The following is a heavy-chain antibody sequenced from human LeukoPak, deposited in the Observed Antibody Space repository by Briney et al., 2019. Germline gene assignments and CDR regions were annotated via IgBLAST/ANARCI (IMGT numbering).Heavy chain of an antibody. CDR2: IWHGGTT. D-gene: IGHD3-10*01. CDR1: GGSISSSSYY. V-gene: IGHV4-39*07. Sequence: SETLSLTCTVSGGSISSSSYYWAWIRQSPGKGLEWIGNIWHGGTTYYNPSLTSRVSISIDTSKNQFSLRVNYVTAADTAVYFCAREASGSGSYYQYWGQGMLVTVSS. CDR3: AREASGSGSYYQY. J-gene: IGHJ4*01.